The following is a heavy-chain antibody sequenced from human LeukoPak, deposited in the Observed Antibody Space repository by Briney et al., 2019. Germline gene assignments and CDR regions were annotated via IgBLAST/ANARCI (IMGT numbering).Heavy chain of an antibody. CDR2: MNPNSGNT. J-gene: IGHJ5*02. Sequence: ASVKVSCKASGYTFTSYGISWVRQAPGQGLEWMGWMNPNSGNTGYAQKFQGRVTMTRNTSISTAYMELSSLRSEDTAVYYCARVGSVVVVAATGRYNWFDPWGQGTLVTVSS. CDR1: GYTFTSYG. V-gene: IGHV1-8*02. CDR3: ARVGSVVVVAATGRYNWFDP. D-gene: IGHD2-15*01.